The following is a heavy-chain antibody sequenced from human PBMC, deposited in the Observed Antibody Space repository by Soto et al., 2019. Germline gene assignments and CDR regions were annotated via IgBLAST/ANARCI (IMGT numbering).Heavy chain of an antibody. V-gene: IGHV1-18*01. CDR2: ISAYNGNT. J-gene: IGHJ6*02. Sequence: GASVKVSCKASGYTFTSYGISWVRQAPGQGLEWMGWISAYNGNTNYAQKLQGRVTMSTDTSTSTAYMELRSLRSDDTAVYYCARVAVAIYYYYGMDVWGQGTTVTVSS. CDR1: GYTFTSYG. D-gene: IGHD6-19*01. CDR3: ARVAVAIYYYYGMDV.